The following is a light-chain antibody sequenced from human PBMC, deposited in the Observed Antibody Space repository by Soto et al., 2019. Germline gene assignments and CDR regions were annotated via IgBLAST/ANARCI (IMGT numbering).Light chain of an antibody. V-gene: IGLV1-51*01. CDR2: DNN. J-gene: IGLJ1*01. CDR1: SSNIGNNY. CDR3: GTWDSSLSAGYV. Sequence: QSVLTQPPSVSAAPGQKVTISCSGSSSNIGNNYVSWYQQLPGTAPKLLIYDNNKRPSGIPDRFSGSKSGTSATLGITGLQTGGEADYYCGTWDSSLSAGYVFGTGTKVTVL.